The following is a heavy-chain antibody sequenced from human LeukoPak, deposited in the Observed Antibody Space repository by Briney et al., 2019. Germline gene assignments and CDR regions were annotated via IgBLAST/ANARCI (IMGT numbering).Heavy chain of an antibody. D-gene: IGHD3-22*01. CDR1: AFIISSYS. J-gene: IGHJ3*02. CDR3: AREADPSYYGSSGPPDAFDI. V-gene: IGHV3-74*01. CDR2: INSDGSRT. Sequence: GASLRLSCAASAFIISSYSMHWVRQAPGKGLVWVSRINSDGSRTSYADSVKGRFTISRDNAKNTLYLQMNSLRAEDTAVYYCAREADPSYYGSSGPPDAFDIWGQGTMVTVSS.